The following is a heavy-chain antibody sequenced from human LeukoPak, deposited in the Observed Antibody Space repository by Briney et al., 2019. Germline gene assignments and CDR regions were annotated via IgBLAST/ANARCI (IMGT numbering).Heavy chain of an antibody. CDR2: IRSKANSYAT. CDR3: TRHGTLTDYYYYYMDV. CDR1: GFTFSGSA. J-gene: IGHJ6*03. Sequence: GGSLRLSCAASGFTFSGSAMHWVRQASGKGLEWVGRIRSKANSYATAYAASVKGRFTISRDDSKNTAYLQMNSLKTEDTAVYYCTRHGTLTDYYYYYMDVWGKGTTVTVSS. V-gene: IGHV3-73*01. D-gene: IGHD1-1*01.